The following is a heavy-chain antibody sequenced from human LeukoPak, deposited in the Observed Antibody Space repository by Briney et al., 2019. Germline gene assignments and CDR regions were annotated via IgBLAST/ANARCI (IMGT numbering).Heavy chain of an antibody. J-gene: IGHJ6*03. CDR1: GFTFSSYG. D-gene: IGHD4-17*01. V-gene: IGHV3-30*02. Sequence: GGSLRLSCAASGFTFSSYGMHWVRQAPGKGLEWVAFIRYDGSNKYYADSVKGRFTISRDNSKNTPYLQMNSLRAEDTAVYYCAKGSADYGGQYYYYYMDVWGKGTTVTVSS. CDR3: AKGSADYGGQYYYYYMDV. CDR2: IRYDGSNK.